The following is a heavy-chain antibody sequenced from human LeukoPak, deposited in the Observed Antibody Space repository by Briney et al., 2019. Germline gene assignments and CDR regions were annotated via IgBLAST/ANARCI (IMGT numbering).Heavy chain of an antibody. V-gene: IGHV3-23*01. CDR3: TRNGGGLGY. CDR2: IRSTGAGGNT. J-gene: IGHJ4*02. Sequence: PGGSLRLSCAASGFTFSNYDMIWVRQAPGKGLEWVSSIRSTGAGGNTYSADSVKGRFTTSRDDSKSTLFLQMDSLTAEDMAVYYCTRNGGGLGYWGQGALVTVSS. CDR1: GFTFSNYD. D-gene: IGHD3-16*01.